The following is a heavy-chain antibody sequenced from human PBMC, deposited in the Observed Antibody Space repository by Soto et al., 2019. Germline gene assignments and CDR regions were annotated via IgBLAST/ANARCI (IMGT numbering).Heavy chain of an antibody. Sequence: SETLSLTCAVSGGSISSGDYYWSWIRQPPGKGLEWIGYIYYSGSTYYSPSLKSRVTISVDTSMNQFSLKLSSVTAADTAVYYCARAHGGNSDFDYWGQGTLVTVSS. J-gene: IGHJ4*02. D-gene: IGHD2-21*02. CDR2: IYYSGST. CDR1: GGSISSGDYY. V-gene: IGHV4-30-4*01. CDR3: ARAHGGNSDFDY.